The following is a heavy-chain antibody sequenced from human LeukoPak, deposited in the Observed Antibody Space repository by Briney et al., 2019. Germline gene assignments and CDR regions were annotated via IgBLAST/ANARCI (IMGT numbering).Heavy chain of an antibody. D-gene: IGHD3-10*01. CDR2: IYYSGST. Sequence: SETLSLTCTVSGGSISSGSYYWSWIRQPPGKGLEWIGYIYYSGSTNYNPSLKSRVTISVDTSKNQFSLKLSSVTAADTAVYYCARGGGDLLLWFGESLYFGYWGQGTLVTVSS. J-gene: IGHJ4*02. V-gene: IGHV4-61*01. CDR3: ARGGGDLLLWFGESLYFGY. CDR1: GGSISSGSYY.